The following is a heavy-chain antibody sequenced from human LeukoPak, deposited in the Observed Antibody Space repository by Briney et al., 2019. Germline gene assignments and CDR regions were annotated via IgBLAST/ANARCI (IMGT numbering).Heavy chain of an antibody. J-gene: IGHJ4*02. Sequence: GGSLRLSCAASGFTFSSYGMHWVRQAPGKGLEWVAFIRYDGSNKYYADSVKGRFTISRDNSKNTLYLQMNSLRAEDTAVYYCAKDRKGGSSWYSFDYWGQGTLVTVSS. CDR1: GFTFSSYG. D-gene: IGHD6-13*01. V-gene: IGHV3-30*02. CDR2: IRYDGSNK. CDR3: AKDRKGGSSWYSFDY.